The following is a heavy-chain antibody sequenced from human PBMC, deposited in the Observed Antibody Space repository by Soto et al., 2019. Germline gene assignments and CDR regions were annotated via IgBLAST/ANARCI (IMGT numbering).Heavy chain of an antibody. CDR1: GFTFSSYW. CDR2: INSDGSST. D-gene: IGHD2-15*01. Sequence: EVQLVESGGGLVQPGESLRLSCAASGFTFSSYWMHWVRQAPGKGLVWVSRINSDGSSTSYAGSVKSRFTNSRDNGKNTLYLQMNSLRAEDTAVYYGVRTSLVVAAATREDYWGQGTLVTVSS. V-gene: IGHV3-74*01. J-gene: IGHJ4*02. CDR3: VRTSLVVAAATREDY.